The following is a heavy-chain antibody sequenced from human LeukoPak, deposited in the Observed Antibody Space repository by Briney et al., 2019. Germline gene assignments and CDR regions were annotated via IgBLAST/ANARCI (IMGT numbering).Heavy chain of an antibody. J-gene: IGHJ6*03. D-gene: IGHD6-13*01. CDR2: ISSSSSTI. CDR3: ARSWAYYYYMDV. Sequence: GGSLRLSCAASGFTFSSYEMNWVRQAPGKGLEWVSYISSSSSTIYYADSVKGRFTISRDNAKNSLYLQMNSLRAEDTAVYYCARSWAYYYYMDVWGKGTTVTISS. V-gene: IGHV3-48*01. CDR1: GFTFSSYE.